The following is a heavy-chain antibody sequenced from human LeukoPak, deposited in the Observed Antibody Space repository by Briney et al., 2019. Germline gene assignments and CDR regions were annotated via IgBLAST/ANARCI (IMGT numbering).Heavy chain of an antibody. V-gene: IGHV3-23*01. Sequence: PGGTLRLSCAASGFTFSSYAMTWVRQAPGRGLEWVSSISGTGDSTYYADSVKGRFTISRDNSKNTLYLQMNSLRAEDTAVYYCAKARRHSSWYYPFSEPFDYWGQGTLVTVSS. J-gene: IGHJ4*02. CDR3: AKARRHSSWYYPFSEPFDY. CDR1: GFTFSSYA. D-gene: IGHD6-13*01. CDR2: ISGTGDST.